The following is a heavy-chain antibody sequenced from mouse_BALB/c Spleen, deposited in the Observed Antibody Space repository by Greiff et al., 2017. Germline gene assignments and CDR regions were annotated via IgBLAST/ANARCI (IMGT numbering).Heavy chain of an antibody. CDR1: GYTFTSYW. V-gene: IGHV1-87*01. CDR2: IYPGDGDT. J-gene: IGHJ2*01. CDR3: AREAGGFDY. D-gene: IGHD3-2*02. Sequence: VQLQQSGAELARPGASVKLSCKASGYTFTSYWMQWVKQRPGQGLEWIGAIYPGDGDTRYTQKFKGKATLTADKSSSTAYMQLSSLASEDSAVYYCAREAGGFDYWGQGTTLTVSS.